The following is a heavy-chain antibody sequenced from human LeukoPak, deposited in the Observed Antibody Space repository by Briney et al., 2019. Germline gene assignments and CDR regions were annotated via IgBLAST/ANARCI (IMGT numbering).Heavy chain of an antibody. V-gene: IGHV4-34*01. J-gene: IGHJ5*02. CDR3: ARASGLELLGFDP. D-gene: IGHD1-7*01. CDR2: INHSGST. CDR1: GGSFSGYY. Sequence: SETLSLTCAVYGGSFSGYYWSWIRQPPGKGLEWIGEINHSGSTNYNPSLKSRVTISVDTSKNQFSLKLSSVTAADTAVYYCARASGLELLGFDPWGQGTLVTVSS.